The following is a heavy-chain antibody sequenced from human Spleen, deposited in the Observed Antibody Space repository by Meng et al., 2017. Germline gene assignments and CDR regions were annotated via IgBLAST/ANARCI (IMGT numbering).Heavy chain of an antibody. CDR1: GGSISSSSYY. Sequence: SETLSLTCTVSGGSISSSSYYWGWIRQPPGKGLEWIGSIYYSGSAFYNPSLKSRVTISVDTSKNQFSLKLTSVTAADTAMYYCCTQHHYNWFDPWGQGTLVTVSS. V-gene: IGHV4-39*07. J-gene: IGHJ5*02. CDR2: IYYSGSA. CDR3: CTQHHYNWFDP. D-gene: IGHD2-8*01.